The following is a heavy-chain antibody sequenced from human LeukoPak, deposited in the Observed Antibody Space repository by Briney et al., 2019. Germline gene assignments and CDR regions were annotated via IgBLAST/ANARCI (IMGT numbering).Heavy chain of an antibody. CDR1: GFTFSSYW. Sequence: GGSLRLSCAASGFTFSSYWMSWVRQAPGKGLEWVANIKQDGSEKYYVHSVKGRFTISRDNAKNSLYLQINSLRAEDTAVYYCARSGFDRYYYYYYGMDVWGQGTTVTVSS. J-gene: IGHJ6*02. D-gene: IGHD3-10*01. CDR2: IKQDGSEK. CDR3: ARSGFDRYYYYYYGMDV. V-gene: IGHV3-7*01.